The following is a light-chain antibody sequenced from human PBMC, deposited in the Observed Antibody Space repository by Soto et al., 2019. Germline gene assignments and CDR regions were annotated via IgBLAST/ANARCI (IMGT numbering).Light chain of an antibody. CDR2: DAS. V-gene: IGKV3-20*01. CDR3: QQYGGSPRT. J-gene: IGKJ1*01. Sequence: EIVLTQSPGTLSLSPGERATLSCRASQSISSFYLAWYQQTPGQAPRLLIYDASSRAAGIPDRFSGGGSGTAFTLTISTLEPDDFGVYYWQQYGGSPRTFGQGTKVEIK. CDR1: QSISSFY.